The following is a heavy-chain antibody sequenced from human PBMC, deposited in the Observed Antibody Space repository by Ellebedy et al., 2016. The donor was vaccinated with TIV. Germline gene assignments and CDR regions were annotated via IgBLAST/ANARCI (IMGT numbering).Heavy chain of an antibody. CDR3: ARVGAVAGRAFDY. J-gene: IGHJ4*02. V-gene: IGHV3-30*19. D-gene: IGHD6-19*01. CDR1: GFTFTNYV. Sequence: GGSLRLSXTVSGFTFTNYVMDWVRQAPDKGLEWVAVISKDGINKYYTDSVKGRFTISRDNSANTLYLQMNSLGAEDTAVYYCARVGAVAGRAFDYWGQGTLVTVSS. CDR2: ISKDGINK.